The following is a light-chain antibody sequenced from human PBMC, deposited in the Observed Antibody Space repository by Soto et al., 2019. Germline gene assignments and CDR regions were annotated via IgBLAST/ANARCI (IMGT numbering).Light chain of an antibody. CDR1: QGINNP. V-gene: IGKV1-16*02. CDR2: STS. Sequence: DIPMPQSPSSLSASVGDRVTITCRASQGINNPLAWFQQKPGKAPKCLIYSTSSLQRGVPSKFSGSGSGTDFTLTISRLQPEDFATYYCQQYDSAPYNFGKGTKLEIK. J-gene: IGKJ2*01. CDR3: QQYDSAPYN.